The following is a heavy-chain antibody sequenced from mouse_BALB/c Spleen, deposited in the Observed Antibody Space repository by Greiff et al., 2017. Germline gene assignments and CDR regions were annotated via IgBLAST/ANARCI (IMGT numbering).Heavy chain of an antibody. D-gene: IGHD3-1*01. J-gene: IGHJ2*01. Sequence: EVKLQESGGGLVQPGGSRKLSCAASGFTFSSFGMHWVRQAPEKGLEWVAYISSGSSTIYYADTVKGRFTISRDNPKNTLFLQMTSLRSEDTAMYYCARSGHGYYFDYWGQGTTLTVSS. V-gene: IGHV5-17*02. CDR1: GFTFSSFG. CDR3: ARSGHGYYFDY. CDR2: ISSGSSTI.